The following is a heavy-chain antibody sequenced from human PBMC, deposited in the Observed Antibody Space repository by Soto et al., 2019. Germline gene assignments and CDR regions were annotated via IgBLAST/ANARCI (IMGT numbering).Heavy chain of an antibody. V-gene: IGHV4-59*01. CDR3: ARDRSEDCKKYYDGMDV. Sequence: SETLCLTCTVSGGSISSYYWSWIRQPPGKGLEWIGYIYYSGSTNYNPSLKSRVTISVETSKNQFSLKMSSVTAAEKAVYYCARDRSEDCKKYYDGMDVCGQATTVT. CDR1: GGSISSYY. D-gene: IGHD2-15*01. J-gene: IGHJ6*02. CDR2: IYYSGST.